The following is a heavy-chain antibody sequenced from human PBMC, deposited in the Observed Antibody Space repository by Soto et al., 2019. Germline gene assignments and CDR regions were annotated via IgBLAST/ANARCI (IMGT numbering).Heavy chain of an antibody. CDR3: ARGSMPTHFDY. CDR1: GGSISSGGYY. D-gene: IGHD2-2*01. V-gene: IGHV4-31*03. J-gene: IGHJ4*02. CDR2: IYYSGST. Sequence: PSETLSLTCTVSGGSISSGGYYWSWIRQHPGKGLEWIGYIYYSGSTYYNPSLKSRVTISVDTSKNQFSLKLSSVTAADTAVYYCARGSMPTHFDYWGQGTLVTVSS.